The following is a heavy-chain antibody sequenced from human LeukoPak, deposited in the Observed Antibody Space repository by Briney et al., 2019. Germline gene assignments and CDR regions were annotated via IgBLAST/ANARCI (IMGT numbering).Heavy chain of an antibody. Sequence: SETLSLTCTVSGGSISSSSYYWGWIRQPPGKGLEWIGSIYHSGSTYYNPSLKSRVTISVDTSKNQFSLKLSSVTAADTAVYYCARDLYYYDSSGYPHFDYWGQGTLVTVSS. CDR3: ARDLYYYDSSGYPHFDY. J-gene: IGHJ4*02. D-gene: IGHD3-22*01. CDR1: GGSISSSSYY. V-gene: IGHV4-39*07. CDR2: IYHSGST.